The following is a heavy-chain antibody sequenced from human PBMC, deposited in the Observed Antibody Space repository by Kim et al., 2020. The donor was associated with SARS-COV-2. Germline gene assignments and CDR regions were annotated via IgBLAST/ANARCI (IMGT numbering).Heavy chain of an antibody. V-gene: IGHV1-24*01. CDR2: FDPEDGET. D-gene: IGHD6-19*01. CDR1: GYTLTELS. CDR3: ATFEPPNLLAVAGTNAFDI. Sequence: ASVKVSCKVSGYTLTELSMHWVRQAPGKGLEWMGGFDPEDGETIYAQKFQGRVTMTEDTSTDTAYMELSSLRSEDTAVYYCATFEPPNLLAVAGTNAFDIWGQGTMVTVSS. J-gene: IGHJ3*02.